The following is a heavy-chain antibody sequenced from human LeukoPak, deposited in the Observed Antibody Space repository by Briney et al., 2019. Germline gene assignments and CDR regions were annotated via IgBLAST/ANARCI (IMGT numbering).Heavy chain of an antibody. CDR3: ARGSQVNHDAFDI. CDR2: IIPIFGTA. J-gene: IGHJ3*02. V-gene: IGHV1-69*06. Sequence: GASVKVSCKASGGTFSSYAISWVRQAPGQELEWMGGIIPIFGTANYAQKFQGRVTITADKSTSTAYMELSSLRSEDTAVYYCARGSQVNHDAFDIWGQGTMVTVSS. D-gene: IGHD4-11*01. CDR1: GGTFSSYA.